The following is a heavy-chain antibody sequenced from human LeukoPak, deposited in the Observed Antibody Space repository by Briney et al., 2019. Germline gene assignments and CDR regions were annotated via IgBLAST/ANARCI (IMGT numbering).Heavy chain of an antibody. V-gene: IGHV3-23*01. Sequence: RGSLRLSCAASGFTFSNYVMNWVRQAPGKGLEWVSGISGNGGSTYYADSVKGRFTLSKDNSKNTLDLQMSSLRAEDTAVYYCAKALGYYDSSGYLNFDSWGQGTLVTVSS. J-gene: IGHJ4*02. CDR3: AKALGYYDSSGYLNFDS. D-gene: IGHD3-22*01. CDR2: ISGNGGST. CDR1: GFTFSNYV.